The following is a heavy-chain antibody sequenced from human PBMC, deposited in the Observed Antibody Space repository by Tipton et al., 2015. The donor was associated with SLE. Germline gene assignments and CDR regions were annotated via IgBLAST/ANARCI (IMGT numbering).Heavy chain of an antibody. V-gene: IGHV4-34*01. CDR2: INNSGST. CDR3: ARAKDCSSTSCYYYYYMDV. Sequence: LRLSCAVYGGSFSGYYWSWIRQPPGKGLEWIGEINNSGSTNYNPSLKSRVTISVDTSKNQFSLKLSSVTAADTAVYYCARAKDCSSTSCYYYYYMDVWGKGTTVTVSS. CDR1: GGSFSGYY. D-gene: IGHD2-2*01. J-gene: IGHJ6*03.